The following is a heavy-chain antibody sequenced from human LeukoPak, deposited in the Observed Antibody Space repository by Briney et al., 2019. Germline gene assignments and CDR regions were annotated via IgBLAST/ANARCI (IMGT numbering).Heavy chain of an antibody. CDR3: ATARRQGYNLVDS. CDR1: GFIFSNYW. CDR2: IKYDGSHT. D-gene: IGHD5-24*01. J-gene: IGHJ5*02. Sequence: GGSLRLSCAASGFIFSNYWMLWVRQAPGKGLVWVSRIKYDGSHTDYADSVKGRFTISRDNAKNTLFLQMNSLRAEDTAVYYCATARRQGYNLVDSWGQGTLVTVSS. V-gene: IGHV3-74*01.